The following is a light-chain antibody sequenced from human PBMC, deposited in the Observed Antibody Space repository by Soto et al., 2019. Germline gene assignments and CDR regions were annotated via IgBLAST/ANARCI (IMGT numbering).Light chain of an antibody. V-gene: IGLV2-23*01. J-gene: IGLJ2*01. CDR1: SCVVGSYNL. Sequence: SVLTQPASVSGSPGQSITISCTGTSCVVGSYNLVSWYQQHPGKAPKLMIYEGSKRPSGVSNRFSGSKSGNTASLTISGLQAEDEADYYCCSYAGNNTVFGGGTKLTVL. CDR3: CSYAGNNTV. CDR2: EGS.